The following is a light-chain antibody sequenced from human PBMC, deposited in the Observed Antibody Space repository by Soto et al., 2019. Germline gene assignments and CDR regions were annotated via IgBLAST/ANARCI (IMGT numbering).Light chain of an antibody. Sequence: DIQMTQSPSTLSASVGDRVTITCRASQSISSWLAWYQQKPGKAPKLLIYDASSLESGVPSRFSGSGSGTEFPLTISSLQPVDFATYYCQQYNSYSGTFGQGTKVEIK. J-gene: IGKJ1*01. CDR2: DAS. CDR3: QQYNSYSGT. V-gene: IGKV1-5*01. CDR1: QSISSW.